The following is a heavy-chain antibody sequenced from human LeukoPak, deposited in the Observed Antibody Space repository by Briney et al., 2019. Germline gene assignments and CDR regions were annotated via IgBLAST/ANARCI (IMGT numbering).Heavy chain of an antibody. J-gene: IGHJ6*03. CDR2: INPNSGGT. CDR3: AVGYSSSSGYYYYYMDV. Sequence: GASVKVSCKASGYTFTCYYMHWVRQAPGQGLEWMGWINPNSGGTNYAQKFQGRVTMTRDTSISTAYMELSRLRSDDTAVYYCAVGYSSSSGYYYYYMDVWGKGTTVTVSS. D-gene: IGHD6-6*01. V-gene: IGHV1-2*02. CDR1: GYTFTCYY.